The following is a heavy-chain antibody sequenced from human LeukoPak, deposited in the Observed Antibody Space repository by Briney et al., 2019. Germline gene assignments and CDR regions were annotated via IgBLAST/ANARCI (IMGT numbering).Heavy chain of an antibody. CDR2: ISGSGGST. Sequence: PGGSLRLSCAASGFTFSSYAMSWVRQAPGKGLEWVSAISGSGGSTYYADSVKGRFTISRDNSKNTLYLQMNSLRAEDTAVYYCAKVYEDGGEWLETHFDYWGQGTLVTVSS. CDR3: AKVYEDGGEWLETHFDY. D-gene: IGHD6-19*01. J-gene: IGHJ4*02. CDR1: GFTFSSYA. V-gene: IGHV3-23*01.